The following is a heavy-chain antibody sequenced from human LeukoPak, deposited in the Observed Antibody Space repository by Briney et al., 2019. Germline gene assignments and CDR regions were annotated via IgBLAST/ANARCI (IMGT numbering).Heavy chain of an antibody. V-gene: IGHV4-31*03. CDR2: IYYSGST. CDR3: ARGLGVGSYELDY. J-gene: IGHJ4*02. D-gene: IGHD1-26*01. Sequence: SSETLSLTCTVSGGSVSSGNYYWSWIRQHPGKGLEWIGYIYYSGSTYYNPSLKSRVTISVDTSKNQFSLKLSSVTAADTAVYYCARGLGVGSYELDYWGQGTLVTVSS. CDR1: GGSVSSGNYY.